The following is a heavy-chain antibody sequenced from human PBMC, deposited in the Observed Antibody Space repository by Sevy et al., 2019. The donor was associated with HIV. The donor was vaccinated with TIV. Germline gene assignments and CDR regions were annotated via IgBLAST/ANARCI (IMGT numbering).Heavy chain of an antibody. J-gene: IGHJ4*02. Sequence: GGSLRLSCAASGFIFSSYAMSWVRQAPGKGLEWVSTNSGSGDKTFYADSVKGRFTISRDNSKNTLYLQMNSLRAEDTAVYYCAKARYIIGWYVLDYWGQGTLVTVSS. D-gene: IGHD6-19*01. V-gene: IGHV3-23*01. CDR3: AKARYIIGWYVLDY. CDR2: NSGSGDKT. CDR1: GFIFSSYA.